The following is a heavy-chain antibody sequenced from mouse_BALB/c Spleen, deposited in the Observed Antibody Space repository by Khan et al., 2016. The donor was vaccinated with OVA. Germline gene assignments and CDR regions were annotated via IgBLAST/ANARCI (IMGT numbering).Heavy chain of an antibody. D-gene: IGHD2-14*01. CDR2: IWGGGGT. CDR1: GFSLSRYN. V-gene: IGHV2-6-4*01. Sequence: QMQLEESGPGLVALSQSLSITCTVSGFSLSRYNIHWVRQPPGKGLEWLGMIWGGGGTDYNSTLKIRLSISKDNSKSQVFLKMNSLQTDDTAMYYCARAYYRYDGYYAMDYWGQGTSVTVSS. CDR3: ARAYYRYDGYYAMDY. J-gene: IGHJ4*01.